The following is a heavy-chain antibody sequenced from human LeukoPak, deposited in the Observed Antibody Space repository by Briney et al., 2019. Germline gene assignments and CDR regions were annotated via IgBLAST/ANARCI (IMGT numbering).Heavy chain of an antibody. D-gene: IGHD3/OR15-3a*01. CDR2: INLDGTEE. Sequence: GGSLRLSCAASGFVFSTYWMTWVRQAPGKGLEWVANINLDGTEEHYVDSSLKGRFTISRDNAKNSPYLQMTGLRVEDTAVYYCASGRHDFLHWGQGTLVTVSS. V-gene: IGHV3-7*01. CDR3: ASGRHDFLH. J-gene: IGHJ4*02. CDR1: GFVFSTYW.